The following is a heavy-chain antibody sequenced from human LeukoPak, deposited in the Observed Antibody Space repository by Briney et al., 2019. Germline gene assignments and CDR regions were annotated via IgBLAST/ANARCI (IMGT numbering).Heavy chain of an antibody. CDR2: VERRGYT. V-gene: IGHV4-34*01. Sequence: SETLSLTCAVYGGAFRDHQWSWIRQPPGKGLEWIGDVERRGYTNYKPSLRGRLTMSVDASKNQISLRLTSVTAADTAVYYCAKGLRQIWFGELNDAFDIWGQGTMVHVSS. J-gene: IGHJ3*02. D-gene: IGHD3-10*01. CDR1: GGAFRDHQ. CDR3: AKGLRQIWFGELNDAFDI.